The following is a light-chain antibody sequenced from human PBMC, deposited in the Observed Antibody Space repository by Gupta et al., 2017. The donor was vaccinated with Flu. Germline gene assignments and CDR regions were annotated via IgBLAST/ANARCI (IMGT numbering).Light chain of an antibody. CDR1: QSIRSW. CDR3: QHYNSYSEFV. J-gene: IGKJ3*01. Sequence: SPSPLSASVGDRVTITCRASQSIRSWLAWYHQKPGQAPRLLIHKASNLESGVPSRFSGTESGTEFTLTINNLQPDDFGTYYCQHYNSYSEFVFGPGSKVEI. CDR2: KAS. V-gene: IGKV1-5*03.